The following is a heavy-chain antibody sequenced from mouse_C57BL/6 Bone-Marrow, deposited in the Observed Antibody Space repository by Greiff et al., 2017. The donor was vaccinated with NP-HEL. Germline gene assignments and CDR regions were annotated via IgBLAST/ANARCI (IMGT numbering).Heavy chain of an antibody. Sequence: QVQLQQSGAELVRPGASVTLSCMASGYTFTDYEMHWVKQTPVHGLEWIGAIDPETGGSAYNQKFKGKAILTADKSSSTAYMELRSLTSEDATVYYCTGGGNPFDYWGQGTTLTVSS. CDR2: IDPETGGS. CDR3: TGGGNPFDY. V-gene: IGHV1-15*01. D-gene: IGHD1-1*02. CDR1: GYTFTDYE. J-gene: IGHJ2*01.